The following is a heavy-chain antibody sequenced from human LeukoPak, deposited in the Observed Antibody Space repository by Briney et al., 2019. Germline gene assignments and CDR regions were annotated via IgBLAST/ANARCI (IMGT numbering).Heavy chain of an antibody. J-gene: IGHJ4*02. CDR2: ISYAGSNK. CDR1: GFTFSDYN. V-gene: IGHV3-30*18. D-gene: IGHD6-19*01. Sequence: GGSLRLSCAASGFTFSDYNMHWVRQAPGKGLEWVAVISYAGSNKYYADSVKGRFTISRDNSKNTLYLQMNSLTDEETDVYYCAKVRWDNSGWYYLDNWGQGTLVTVSS. CDR3: AKVRWDNSGWYYLDN.